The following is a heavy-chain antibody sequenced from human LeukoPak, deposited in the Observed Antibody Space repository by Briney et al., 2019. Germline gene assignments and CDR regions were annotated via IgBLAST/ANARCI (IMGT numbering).Heavy chain of an antibody. D-gene: IGHD5-18*01. V-gene: IGHV4-59*01. Sequence: SETLSLTCTVSGGSISSYYWSWIRQPPGKGLEWIGYIYYSGSTNYNPSLKSRVTISVDTSKNQFSLKLSSVTAADTAVYYCARGGYSYGYSSVYYFDYWGQGALVTVSS. J-gene: IGHJ4*02. CDR2: IYYSGST. CDR3: ARGGYSYGYSSVYYFDY. CDR1: GGSISSYY.